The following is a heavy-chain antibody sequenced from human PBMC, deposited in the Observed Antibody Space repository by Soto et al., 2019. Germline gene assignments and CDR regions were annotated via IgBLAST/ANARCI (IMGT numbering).Heavy chain of an antibody. J-gene: IGHJ4*02. CDR1: GFTFSTYA. V-gene: IGHV3-23*01. D-gene: IGHD3-9*01. Sequence: VQLLESGGGLVQPGGSLRLSCAASGFTFSTYAMTWVRQGPGKGLEWVSYIGATEGGYTDYADSVKGRFTVSRDNSKNTLYLQMNSLRADDTAVYYCAKGDWADYWGQGALVPVSS. CDR3: AKGDWADY. CDR2: IGATEGGYT.